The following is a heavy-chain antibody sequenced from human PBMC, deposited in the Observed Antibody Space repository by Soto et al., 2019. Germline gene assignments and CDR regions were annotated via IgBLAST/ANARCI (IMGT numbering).Heavy chain of an antibody. CDR2: ISYDGSNK. CDR1: GFTFSSYG. CDR3: AKDATPNYYDSSGYYFPAFDI. Sequence: GGSLRLSCAASGFTFSSYGMHWVRQAPGKGLEWVAVISYDGSNKYYADSVKGRFTISRDNSKNTLYLQMNSLRAEDTAVYYCAKDATPNYYDSSGYYFPAFDIWGQGTMVTVSS. J-gene: IGHJ3*02. D-gene: IGHD3-22*01. V-gene: IGHV3-30*18.